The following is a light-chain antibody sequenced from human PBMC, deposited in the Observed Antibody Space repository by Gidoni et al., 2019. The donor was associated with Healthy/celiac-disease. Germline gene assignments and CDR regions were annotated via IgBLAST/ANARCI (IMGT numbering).Light chain of an antibody. CDR1: QSISSY. CDR2: AAS. Sequence: DIQMTQSPSSLSASVGERVTITCRASQSISSYLNWYQQKPGKAPKLLIYAASSFQSGVPSRFSGSGSGTDFTLTIRSLQPEDFATYYCQQSYSTPPTFGQGTRLEIK. V-gene: IGKV1-39*01. CDR3: QQSYSTPPT. J-gene: IGKJ5*01.